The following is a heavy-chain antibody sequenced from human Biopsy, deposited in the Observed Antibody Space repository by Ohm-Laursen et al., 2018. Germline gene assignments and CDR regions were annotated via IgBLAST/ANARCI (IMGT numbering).Heavy chain of an antibody. CDR2: IYNTETT. CDR1: GFSISSGHY. D-gene: IGHD4-17*01. Sequence: SETLSLTCAVFGFSISSGHYWAWLRQPPGKGLEWIGSIYNTETTFYNPSLKSRVTISVDTSTNQFSLKLRSATAADTAVYYCARPLRGGEYEGFDLWGPGTMVSVSP. CDR3: ARPLRGGEYEGFDL. V-gene: IGHV4-38-2*01. J-gene: IGHJ3*01.